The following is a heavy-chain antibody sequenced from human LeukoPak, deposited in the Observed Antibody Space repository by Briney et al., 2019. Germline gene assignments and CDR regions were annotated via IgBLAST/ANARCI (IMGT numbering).Heavy chain of an antibody. J-gene: IGHJ4*02. CDR1: GFSLSTSAVR. V-gene: IGHV2-5*01. Sequence: SGPTLVNPTQTLTLTCTFSGFSLSTSAVRVGWSRQPPVKALEWLAFIDWNDDKRYSPSLKSRLTITKDTSKNQVVLTMTNIDHVDTATYYCAYSGLEQWLVAFENWGQGTLVTVSS. CDR2: IDWNDDK. CDR3: AYSGLEQWLVAFEN. D-gene: IGHD6-19*01.